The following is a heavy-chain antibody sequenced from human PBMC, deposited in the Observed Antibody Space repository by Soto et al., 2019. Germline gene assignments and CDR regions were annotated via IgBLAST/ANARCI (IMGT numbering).Heavy chain of an antibody. CDR2: INPADSDI. J-gene: IGHJ4*02. V-gene: IGHV5-51*01. Sequence: PGESLKISCQGSGYSFTSNWIGWVRQMPGKGLEWMGIINPADSDIKYSPSFQGQVTISADKSIGTAYLQWSSLKASDTAMYYCARHQRDDASRKIDFWGPGTLVTVSS. CDR1: GYSFTSNW. CDR3: ARHQRDDASRKIDF. D-gene: IGHD3-16*01.